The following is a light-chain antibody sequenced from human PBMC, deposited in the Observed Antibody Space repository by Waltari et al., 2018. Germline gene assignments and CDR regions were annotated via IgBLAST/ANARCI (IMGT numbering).Light chain of an antibody. J-gene: IGKJ2*01. CDR3: QHLHDGYD. Sequence: EPVLTQSPPTLSVSPVERATHSSTPSQSVSLNLAWYQQRPSQAPRLLINRASTRATGIPARFSGSGSGTDFTFTISSLQSEDVAVDYCQHLHDGYDFSQGTRLESK. CDR2: RAS. CDR1: QSVSLN. V-gene: IGKV3-15*01.